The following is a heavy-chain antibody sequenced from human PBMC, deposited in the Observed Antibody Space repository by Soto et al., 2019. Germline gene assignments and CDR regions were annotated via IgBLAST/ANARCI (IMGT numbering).Heavy chain of an antibody. D-gene: IGHD1-26*01. V-gene: IGHV3-7*03. J-gene: IGHJ3*02. Sequence: EVQLVDSGGGLVQPGGSLRLSCAASGFTFTSYWMSWVCQAPGKGLEWVANIRQDGSEKHYVDSVKGRFTISRDNAKNSLYLQMNSLRAEDTAVYYCARALVGAGVFDIWGQGTMVTVSS. CDR3: ARALVGAGVFDI. CDR1: GFTFTSYW. CDR2: IRQDGSEK.